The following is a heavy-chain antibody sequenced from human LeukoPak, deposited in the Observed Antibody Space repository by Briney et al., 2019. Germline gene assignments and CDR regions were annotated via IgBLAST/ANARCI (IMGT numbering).Heavy chain of an antibody. CDR2: ISSSGSTI. J-gene: IGHJ6*04. V-gene: IGHV3-48*03. D-gene: IGHD3-10*02. Sequence: GGSLRLSCAASGFTFSSYEMNWVGQAPGKGLEGGSYISSSGSTIYYADSVKGRFTISRDNAKNSLYMQMNSLRAEDTAVYYCAELGITMIGGVWGKGTTVTISS. CDR1: GFTFSSYE. CDR3: AELGITMIGGV.